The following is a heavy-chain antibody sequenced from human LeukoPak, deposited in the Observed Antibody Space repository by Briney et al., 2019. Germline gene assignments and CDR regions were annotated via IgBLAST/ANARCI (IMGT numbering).Heavy chain of an antibody. J-gene: IGHJ4*02. D-gene: IGHD2-21*02. Sequence: PGRSLRLSCAASGFTLSTNGMHWVRQAPGKGLEWVAMISHDGNSKQYADLVKGRFTISRDNSKNTLYLQMNSLRTEDTAVYYCARESFVVVTAQIDYWGQGTLVTVSS. CDR2: ISHDGNSK. CDR1: GFTLSTNG. V-gene: IGHV3-30*03. CDR3: ARESFVVVTAQIDY.